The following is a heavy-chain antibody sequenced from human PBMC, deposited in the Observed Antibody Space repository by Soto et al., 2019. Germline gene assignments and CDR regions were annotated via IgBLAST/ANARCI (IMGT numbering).Heavy chain of an antibody. J-gene: IGHJ3*02. V-gene: IGHV1-69*02. Sequence: SVKVSCKASGGTFSSYTISWVRQAPGQGLEWMGRIIPILGIANYAQKFQGRVTITADKSTSTAYMELSSLRSEDTAVYYCANRAAEKSWCSSISCSLNAFDIWGQGTMVTVSS. CDR2: IIPILGIA. CDR3: ANRAAEKSWCSSISCSLNAFDI. CDR1: GGTFSSYT. D-gene: IGHD2-2*01.